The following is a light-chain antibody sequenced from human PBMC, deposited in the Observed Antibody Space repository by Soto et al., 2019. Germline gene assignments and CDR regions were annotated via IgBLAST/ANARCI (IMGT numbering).Light chain of an antibody. J-gene: IGLJ3*02. CDR1: SSNIGTNN. Sequence: QSVLTQPPSASGTPGQRVTISCSGSSSNIGTNNVNWYQQLPGTAPKLLIYNNIQRPSGVPDRFSGSKSGTSASLAISGLQSEDEAEYYCASWDDGLNGWVFGGGTKLTVL. V-gene: IGLV1-44*01. CDR3: ASWDDGLNGWV. CDR2: NNI.